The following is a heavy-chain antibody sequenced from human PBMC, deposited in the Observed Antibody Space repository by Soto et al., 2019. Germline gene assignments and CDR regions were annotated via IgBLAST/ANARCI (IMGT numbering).Heavy chain of an antibody. Sequence: QVQLVQSGAEVKTPGASVRVSCKASGYTFTGYYIHWVREAPGQGLEWMGWINPQTGGTSYAQKFQGRVTLSRDTSINTAYLELSRLTFDDAAVYFCASERYQVISDGMDVWGQWTTVTVSS. V-gene: IGHV1-2*02. CDR1: GYTFTGYY. CDR3: ASERYQVISDGMDV. J-gene: IGHJ6*02. CDR2: INPQTGGT. D-gene: IGHD2-2*01.